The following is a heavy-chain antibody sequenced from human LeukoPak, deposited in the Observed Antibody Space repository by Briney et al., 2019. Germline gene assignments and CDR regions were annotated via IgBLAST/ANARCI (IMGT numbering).Heavy chain of an antibody. D-gene: IGHD5-24*01. J-gene: IGHJ4*02. CDR3: ARVCRWLQPDY. CDR2: IYSGGST. Sequence: GGSLRLSCAASGFTVSSNYMSWVRQAPGKGLEWVSVIYSGGSTYYADSVKGRFTISSDNSKNTLYLQMNSLRAEDTAVYYCARVCRWLQPDYWGQGTLVTVSS. V-gene: IGHV3-53*01. CDR1: GFTVSSNY.